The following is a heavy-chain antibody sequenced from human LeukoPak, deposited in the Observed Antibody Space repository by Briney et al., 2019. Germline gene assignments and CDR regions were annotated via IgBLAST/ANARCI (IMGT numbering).Heavy chain of an antibody. D-gene: IGHD6-13*01. V-gene: IGHV3-7*01. CDR1: GFTVSSNY. J-gene: IGHJ4*02. CDR2: IKQDGSEK. CDR3: ARLAKGSSWDYLDY. Sequence: GGSLRLSCAASGFTVSSNYMSWVRQAPGKGLEWVANIKQDGSEKYYVDSVKGRFTISRENAKNSLYLQMNSLRAGDTAVYYCARLAKGSSWDYLDYWGQGTLVTVSS.